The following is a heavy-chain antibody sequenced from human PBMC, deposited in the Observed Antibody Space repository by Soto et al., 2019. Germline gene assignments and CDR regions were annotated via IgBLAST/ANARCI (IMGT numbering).Heavy chain of an antibody. CDR2: ISGSGTYI. Sequence: EVQLVESGGGLVKPGGSLRLSCAASGFTFSSYSMTWVRQAPGKGLEWVSSISGSGTYIYYADSMKGRFTISRDNAKNALFLQIHSLKAADTAVYFCPREGDSRGLYHYWGQGTLVTVSS. CDR3: PREGDSRGLYHY. CDR1: GFTFSSYS. J-gene: IGHJ4*02. V-gene: IGHV3-21*01. D-gene: IGHD6-19*01.